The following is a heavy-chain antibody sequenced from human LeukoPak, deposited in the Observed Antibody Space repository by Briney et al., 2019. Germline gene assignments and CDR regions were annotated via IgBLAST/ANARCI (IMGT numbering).Heavy chain of an antibody. CDR3: ARDRDIAVAGTRYYYGMDV. CDR2: IYYSGTT. CDR1: GGSISNDRYY. J-gene: IGHJ6*04. V-gene: IGHV4-31*03. Sequence: SEALPLTFTVSGGSISNDRYYWSWIRQHPGKGLEWIGYIYYSGTTYYIPSLKGRVTISVDTSKNQFSLKLSSVTAADTAVYYCARDRDIAVAGTRYYYGMDVWGKGTTVTVSS. D-gene: IGHD6-19*01.